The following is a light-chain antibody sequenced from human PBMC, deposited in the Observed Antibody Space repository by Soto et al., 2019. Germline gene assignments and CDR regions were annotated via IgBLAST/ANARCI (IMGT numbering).Light chain of an antibody. J-gene: IGKJ4*01. V-gene: IGKV3-11*01. CDR2: DAS. CDR1: QSVGRY. Sequence: EIVLTQSPATLSLSPGEGATLSCRASQSVGRYLAWYQQKPGQAPRLLIYDASNRATGIPARFSGSGSGTDFTLTISSLEPEDFALYYCQQHSDWPLTFGGGTKVEIK. CDR3: QQHSDWPLT.